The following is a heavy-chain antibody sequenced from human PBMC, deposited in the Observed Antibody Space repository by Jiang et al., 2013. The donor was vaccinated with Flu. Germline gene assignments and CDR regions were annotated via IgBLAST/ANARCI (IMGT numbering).Heavy chain of an antibody. V-gene: IGHV4-34*01. CDR1: GGSFTTYY. CDR3: ARNDYRRGWYGSWFDS. D-gene: IGHD4-11*01. CDR2: TNHKRRA. J-gene: IGHJ5*01. Sequence: GSGLVKPSETLSLTCAVYGGSFTTYYWSWIRQSPGGDWNGLGETNHKRRATYNPSLESRVSISVDARRSQVSLTVASVTAADTGVYYCARNDYRRGWYGSWFDS.